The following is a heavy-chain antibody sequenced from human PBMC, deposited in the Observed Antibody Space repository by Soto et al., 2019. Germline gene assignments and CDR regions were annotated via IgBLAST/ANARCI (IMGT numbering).Heavy chain of an antibody. CDR2: ISSSGTTI. CDR3: ARDLRYCTRPSCLPRHAILRGYFFDY. D-gene: IGHD2-2*01. J-gene: IGHJ4*01. CDR1: VYTFSHYY. Sequence: GSLILPCAASVYTFSHYYLNWVRKAPGKGRAWVSDISSSGTTIYYADSVKGRFNTPRDISQNSRQLKMNSLRAEETAVYYCARDLRYCTRPSCLPRHAILRGYFFDYWGHGTLVTVSS. V-gene: IGHV3-11*01.